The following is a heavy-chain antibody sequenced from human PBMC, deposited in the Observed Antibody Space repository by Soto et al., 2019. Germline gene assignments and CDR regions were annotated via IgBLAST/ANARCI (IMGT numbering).Heavy chain of an antibody. V-gene: IGHV1-18*01. J-gene: IGHJ6*02. CDR1: GYTFTNFG. Sequence: ASVEVSCKTSGYTFTNFGISWVRQAPGQGLEWMGWVTTDKGKTTYAQKFQGRVTMTTGTSTSTAYMELRSLRSDDTAVYYCVMVDNYVTPTPQDVWGQGTTVTVSS. CDR3: VMVDNYVTPTPQDV. CDR2: VTTDKGKT. D-gene: IGHD3-16*01.